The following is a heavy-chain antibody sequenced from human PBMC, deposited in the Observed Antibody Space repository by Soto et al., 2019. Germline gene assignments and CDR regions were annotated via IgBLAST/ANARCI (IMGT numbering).Heavy chain of an antibody. D-gene: IGHD4-17*01. CDR2: IWYDGSNK. Sequence: GGSLRLSCAASGFTFSSYGMHWVRQAPGKGLEWVAVIWYDGSNKYYADSVKGRFTISRDNSKNTLYLQMNSLRAEDTAVYYCARPHYGDYSFDYWGQGTLVTVSS. CDR1: GFTFSSYG. V-gene: IGHV3-33*01. CDR3: ARPHYGDYSFDY. J-gene: IGHJ4*02.